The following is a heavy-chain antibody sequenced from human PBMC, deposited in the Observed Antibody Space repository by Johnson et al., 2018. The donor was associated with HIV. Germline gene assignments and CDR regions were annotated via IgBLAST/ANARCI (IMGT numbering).Heavy chain of an antibody. CDR2: IGTAGDT. V-gene: IGHV3-13*01. D-gene: IGHD5-18*01. CDR1: GFTFSSYD. J-gene: IGHJ3*02. CDR3: AKDLVDTAMDDAFDI. Sequence: MQLVESGGGLVQPGGSLRLYCAASGFTFSSYDMHWVRQATGKGLEWVSAIGTAGDTYYPGSVTGRFTISRENAKNSLYLQMNSLRAEDTAVYYCAKDLVDTAMDDAFDIWGQGTMVTVSS.